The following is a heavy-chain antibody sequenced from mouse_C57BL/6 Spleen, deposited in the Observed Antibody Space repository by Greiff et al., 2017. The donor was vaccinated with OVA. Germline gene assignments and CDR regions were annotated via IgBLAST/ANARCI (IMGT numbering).Heavy chain of an antibody. CDR2: ISSGSSTI. D-gene: IGHD1-1*01. J-gene: IGHJ2*01. V-gene: IGHV5-17*01. Sequence: EVKLVESGGGLVKPGGSLKLSCAASGFTFSDYGMHWVRQAPEKGLEWVAYISSGSSTIYYADTVKGRFTISRDNAKNTLFLQMTSLRSEDTAMYYCARHYYGSTPYYFDYWGQGTTLTVSS. CDR3: ARHYYGSTPYYFDY. CDR1: GFTFSDYG.